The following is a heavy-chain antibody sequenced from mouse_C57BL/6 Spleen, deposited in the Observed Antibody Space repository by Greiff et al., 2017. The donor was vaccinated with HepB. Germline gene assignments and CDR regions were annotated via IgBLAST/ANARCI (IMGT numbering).Heavy chain of an antibody. V-gene: IGHV1-85*01. Sequence: QVQLKQSGPELVKPGASVKLSCKASGYTFTSYDINWVKQRPGQGLEWIGWIYPRDGSTKYNEKFKGKATLTVDTSSSTAYMELHSLTSEDSAVYFCARGGLYYGSSYWYFDVWGTGTTVTVSS. CDR1: GYTFTSYD. D-gene: IGHD1-1*01. CDR2: IYPRDGST. J-gene: IGHJ1*03. CDR3: ARGGLYYGSSYWYFDV.